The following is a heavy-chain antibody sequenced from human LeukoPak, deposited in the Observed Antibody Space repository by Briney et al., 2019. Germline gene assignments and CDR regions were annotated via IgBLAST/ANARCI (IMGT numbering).Heavy chain of an antibody. D-gene: IGHD3-22*01. CDR3: ARLSGADGGDSSVLGFFDY. CDR1: GGTFSSYA. CDR2: IIPIFGTA. V-gene: IGHV1-69*06. J-gene: IGHJ4*02. Sequence: GASVKVSCKASGGTFSSYAISWVRQAPGQGLEWMGGIIPIFGTANYAQKFQGRVTITADKSTSTAYMELSSLRSEDTAVYYCARLSGADGGDSSVLGFFDYWGQGTLVTVSS.